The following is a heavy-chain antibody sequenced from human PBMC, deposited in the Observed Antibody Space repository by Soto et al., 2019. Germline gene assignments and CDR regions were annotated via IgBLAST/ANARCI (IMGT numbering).Heavy chain of an antibody. Sequence: SETLSLTCAVYGGSFSGYYWSWIRQPPGKGLEWVGEINHSGSTNYNPSLKSRVTISVDTSKNQFSLKLSSVTAADTAVYYCARYYYDSSGYLNFDYWGQGTLVT. D-gene: IGHD3-22*01. CDR1: GGSFSGYY. V-gene: IGHV4-34*01. CDR3: ARYYYDSSGYLNFDY. CDR2: INHSGST. J-gene: IGHJ4*02.